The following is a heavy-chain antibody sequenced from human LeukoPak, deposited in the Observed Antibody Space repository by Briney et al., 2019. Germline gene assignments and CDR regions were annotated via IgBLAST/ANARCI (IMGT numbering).Heavy chain of an antibody. Sequence: ASVKVSCKASGYTFSNYDINWVRQATGQGLEWMGWMNPNSGNTGFTQKFQGRVTMTRDTSISTAYLYLSSLRSEDTAVYYCVRVHYYGPGNAYYCYYYMDVWGQGTTVTVSS. V-gene: IGHV1-8*01. J-gene: IGHJ6*03. CDR3: VRVHYYGPGNAYYCYYYMDV. CDR1: GYTFSNYD. D-gene: IGHD3-10*01. CDR2: MNPNSGNT.